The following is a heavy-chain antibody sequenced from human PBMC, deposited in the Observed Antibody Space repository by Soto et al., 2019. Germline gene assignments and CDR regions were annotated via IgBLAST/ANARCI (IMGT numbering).Heavy chain of an antibody. J-gene: IGHJ6*02. CDR3: ARAGERYEAATYYYYGMDV. CDR1: GFTFSSYW. D-gene: IGHD7-27*01. Sequence: EVQLVESGGGLVQPGGSLRLSCAASGFTFSSYWMSWVRQAPGKGLEWVANIKQDGSEKYYVDSVKGRFTISRDNAKNSLYLQMSSLRAEDTAVYYCARAGERYEAATYYYYGMDVWGQGTTVTVS. V-gene: IGHV3-7*04. CDR2: IKQDGSEK.